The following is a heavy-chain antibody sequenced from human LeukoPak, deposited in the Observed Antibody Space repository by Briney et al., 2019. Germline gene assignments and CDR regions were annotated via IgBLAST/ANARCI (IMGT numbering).Heavy chain of an antibody. Sequence: GESLKISCKGSEYSFTSYWISWVRQMPGKGLEWMGRIDPSDSYTNYSPSFQGHVTISADKSISTAYLQWSSLKASDTAMYYCARRVSSSGWFDPWGQGTLVTVSS. D-gene: IGHD6-6*01. CDR1: EYSFTSYW. V-gene: IGHV5-10-1*01. CDR2: IDPSDSYT. J-gene: IGHJ5*02. CDR3: ARRVSSSGWFDP.